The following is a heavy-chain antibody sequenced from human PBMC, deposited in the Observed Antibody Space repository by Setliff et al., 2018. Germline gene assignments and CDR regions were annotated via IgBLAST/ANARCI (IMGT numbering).Heavy chain of an antibody. CDR3: ARGFPVTSYRSHYYMDV. CDR1: GASLSSGTYY. V-gene: IGHV4-39*02. J-gene: IGHJ6*03. Sequence: SETLSLTCTVSGASLSSGTYYWGWIRQSPGKGLEWIGQINYGGDTIYNPSFKSRVIVSEDTAKNHFSLTMTSVTAADTALYFCARGFPVTSYRSHYYMDVWGEGTTVTVSS. CDR2: INYGGDT. D-gene: IGHD4-4*01.